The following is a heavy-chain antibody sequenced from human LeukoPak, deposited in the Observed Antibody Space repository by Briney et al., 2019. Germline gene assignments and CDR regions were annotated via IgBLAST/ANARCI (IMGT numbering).Heavy chain of an antibody. V-gene: IGHV4-34*01. D-gene: IGHD2-2*01. J-gene: IGHJ3*02. Sequence: SETLSLTCAVYGGSFSGYYWSWIRQPPGKGLEWIGEINHSGSTNYNPSLKSRVTISVDTSKNQFSLKLSSVTAADTVVYYCARGWAVCSSTSCYDAFDIWGQGTMVTVSS. CDR1: GGSFSGYY. CDR2: INHSGST. CDR3: ARGWAVCSSTSCYDAFDI.